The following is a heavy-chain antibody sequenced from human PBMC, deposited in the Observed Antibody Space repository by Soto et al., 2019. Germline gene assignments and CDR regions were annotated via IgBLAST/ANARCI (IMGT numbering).Heavy chain of an antibody. Sequence: QVQLVQSGAEEKKPGASVKVSCKASGYTFTSYAMHWVRQAPGQRLEWMGWINAGNGNTKYSQKFQGRVTITRDTSARTAYMGLGSLRSEDTAVYYCARSIVVVTALDYWGQGTLVTVSS. J-gene: IGHJ4*02. CDR1: GYTFTSYA. CDR3: ARSIVVVTALDY. CDR2: INAGNGNT. D-gene: IGHD2-21*02. V-gene: IGHV1-3*05.